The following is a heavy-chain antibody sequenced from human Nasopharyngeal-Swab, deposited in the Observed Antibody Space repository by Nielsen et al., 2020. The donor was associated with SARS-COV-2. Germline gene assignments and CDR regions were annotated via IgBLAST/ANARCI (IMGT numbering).Heavy chain of an antibody. J-gene: IGHJ4*02. CDR2: ISSSGSTI. CDR1: GFTFSDYY. Sequence: GESLKISCAASGFTFSDYYMNWIRQAPGKGLEWVSHISSSGSTIYYADSVKGRFTISRDNAKNSLYLQMNSLRDEDTAVYYCAREATMVRGGRGYWGQGTLVTASS. CDR3: AREATMVRGGRGY. D-gene: IGHD3-10*01. V-gene: IGHV3-11*04.